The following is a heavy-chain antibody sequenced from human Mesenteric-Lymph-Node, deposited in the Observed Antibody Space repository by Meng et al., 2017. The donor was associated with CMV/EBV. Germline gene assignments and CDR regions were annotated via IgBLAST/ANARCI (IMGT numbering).Heavy chain of an antibody. D-gene: IGHD4/OR15-4a*01. Sequence: GESLKISCKGSGYSFIDYWIGWVRQMPGKGLELMGIIFPHDSDIKYSPSFQGQVTISVDKSISTAYLQWSTPKASDTAIYYCARHGLRGCSGANCYTSFYYFGMDVWGQGTTVTVSS. CDR1: GYSFIDYW. J-gene: IGHJ6*02. CDR3: ARHGLRGCSGANCYTSFYYFGMDV. CDR2: IFPHDSDI. V-gene: IGHV5-51*01.